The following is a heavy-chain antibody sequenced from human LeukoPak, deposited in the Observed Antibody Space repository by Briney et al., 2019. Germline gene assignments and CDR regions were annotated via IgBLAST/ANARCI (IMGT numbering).Heavy chain of an antibody. CDR1: GFTFDDYG. J-gene: IGHJ4*02. D-gene: IGHD1-26*01. Sequence: PGGSLRLSCAASGFTFDDYGMSWVRQAPGKGLEWVSGINWNGGSTGYADSVKGRFTISRDNAKNSLYLQMNSLGAEDTALYYCARGLVGATKLGGVFDYWGQGTLVTVSS. CDR2: INWNGGST. V-gene: IGHV3-20*04. CDR3: ARGLVGATKLGGVFDY.